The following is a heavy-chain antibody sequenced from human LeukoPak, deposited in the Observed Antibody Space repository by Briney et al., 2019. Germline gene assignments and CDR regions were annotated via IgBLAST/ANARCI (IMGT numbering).Heavy chain of an antibody. V-gene: IGHV4-4*07. CDR2: IYSSGDT. CDR3: AAYQQQLAFDY. D-gene: IGHD6-13*01. J-gene: IGHJ4*02. CDR1: GGPISSYY. Sequence: SEALSLTCTVSGGPISSYYWSWIRQPAGKGLEWIGRIYSSGDTNYNPSLKSRVTMSIDTSKKQFSLNLSSVTAADTAVYYCAAYQQQLAFDYWGQGTLVTVSS.